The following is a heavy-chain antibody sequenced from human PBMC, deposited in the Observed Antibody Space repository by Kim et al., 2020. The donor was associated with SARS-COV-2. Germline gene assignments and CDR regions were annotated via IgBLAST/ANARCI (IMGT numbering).Heavy chain of an antibody. CDR3: ARWAAPWVVDFDY. Sequence: SETLSLTCTVSGGSISSSSYYWGWIRQPPGKGLEWIGSIYYSGSTYYNPSLKSRVTISVDTSKNQFSLKLSSVTAADTAVYYCARWAAPWVVDFDYWGQGTLVTVSS. J-gene: IGHJ4*02. V-gene: IGHV4-39*01. CDR2: IYYSGST. CDR1: GGSISSSSYY. D-gene: IGHD2-15*01.